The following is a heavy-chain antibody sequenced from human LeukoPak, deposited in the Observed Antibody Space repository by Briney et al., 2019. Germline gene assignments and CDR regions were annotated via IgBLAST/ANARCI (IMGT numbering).Heavy chain of an antibody. Sequence: PAETLTLTCTASGFSFSSYCWSWIRQPPGKGLEWIADIYYSGSTNYNPSLQSRVTISVDPSKNKFSLKLSSVTAADTAVYYCASTVVVAASYCFDYWGQGTLVTVSS. D-gene: IGHD2-15*01. CDR3: ASTVVVAASYCFDY. CDR2: IYYSGST. J-gene: IGHJ4*02. V-gene: IGHV4-59*01. CDR1: GFSFSSYC.